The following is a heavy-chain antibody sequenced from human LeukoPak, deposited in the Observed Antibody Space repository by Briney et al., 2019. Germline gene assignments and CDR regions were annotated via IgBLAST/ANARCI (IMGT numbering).Heavy chain of an antibody. J-gene: IGHJ4*02. D-gene: IGHD3-10*01. Sequence: SETLSLTCTVSGGSIISYYWSWIRQPPGKGLEWIGYIYYSGSTNYNPSLKSRVTISVDTSKTQFSLKLSSVAAADTAVYYCARGTYGWVRGVRLYYFDYWGQGTLVTVSS. V-gene: IGHV4-59*01. CDR3: ARGTYGWVRGVRLYYFDY. CDR2: IYYSGST. CDR1: GGSIISYY.